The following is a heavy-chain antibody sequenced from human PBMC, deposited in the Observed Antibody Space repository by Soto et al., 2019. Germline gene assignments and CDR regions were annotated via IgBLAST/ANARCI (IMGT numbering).Heavy chain of an antibody. J-gene: IGHJ4*02. CDR2: ISSNSETT. CDR1: GFIADDYA. CDR3: AKDMKWGGMTTIHYFDS. V-gene: IGHV3-9*02. Sequence: EMQLVESGGGLVQPGRSLRLSCVGSGFIADDYAMHWVRQPPGKGLEWVSGISSNSETTNYADSVKGRFTLSRDNAKNSRFLQMNSLRPEDTALYYCAKDMKWGGMTTIHYFDSWGQGTLVTVSS. D-gene: IGHD4-17*01.